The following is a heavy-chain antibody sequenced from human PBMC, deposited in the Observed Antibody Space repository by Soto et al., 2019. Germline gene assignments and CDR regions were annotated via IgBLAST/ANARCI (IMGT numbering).Heavy chain of an antibody. CDR3: ARAGVEEAIQVGYLQY. CDR1: GFTFSNYG. J-gene: IGHJ1*01. V-gene: IGHV3-33*01. D-gene: IGHD2-8*01. Sequence: QVQLVESGGGAVQSGRSLRLSCAASGFTFSNYGMHWVRQAPGKGLEWVAVIWYDGTSEYYADSVKGRFTISRDNSKNTLYLQMDSLRVEDTAVYYCARAGVEEAIQVGYLQYWGQGTLVTVSS. CDR2: IWYDGTSE.